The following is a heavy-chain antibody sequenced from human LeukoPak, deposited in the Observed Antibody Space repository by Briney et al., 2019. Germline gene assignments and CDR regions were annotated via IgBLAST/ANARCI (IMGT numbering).Heavy chain of an antibody. CDR3: ARDYYDSTTYYSPFDY. CDR1: GGSISSYY. J-gene: IGHJ4*02. CDR2: IYTSGST. Sequence: SETLSLTCTVSGGSISSYYWSWIRQPAGKGLEWIGRIYTSGSTNYNPSLKSRVTMSIDTSKNQFSLKLNSVTAADTAVYYCARDYYDSTTYYSPFDYWGQGTLVTVSS. D-gene: IGHD3-22*01. V-gene: IGHV4-4*07.